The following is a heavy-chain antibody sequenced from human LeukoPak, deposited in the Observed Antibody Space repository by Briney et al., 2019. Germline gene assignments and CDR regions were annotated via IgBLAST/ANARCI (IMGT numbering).Heavy chain of an antibody. V-gene: IGHV1-18*01. J-gene: IGHJ4*02. CDR1: GGTFSNYA. CDR2: ISAYNGNT. Sequence: ASVKVSCKASGGTFSNYAINWVRQAPGQGLEWMGWISAYNGNTNYAQKLQGRVTMTTDTSTSTAYMELRSLRSDDTAVYYCARTYDSSGYYRSPYYFDYWGQGTLVTVSS. CDR3: ARTYDSSGYYRSPYYFDY. D-gene: IGHD3-22*01.